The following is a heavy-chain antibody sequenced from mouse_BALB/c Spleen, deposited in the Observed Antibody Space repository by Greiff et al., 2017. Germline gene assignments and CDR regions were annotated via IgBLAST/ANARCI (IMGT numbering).Heavy chain of an antibody. D-gene: IGHD2-4*01. CDR1: GDSITSGY. V-gene: IGHV3-8*02. CDR2: ISYSGST. CDR3: ARSLMITYAMDY. Sequence: EVKVEESGPSLVKPSQTLSLTCSVTGDSITSGYWNWIRKFPGNKLEYMGYISYSGSTYYNPSLKSRISITRDTSKNQYYLQLISVTTEDTATYYCARSLMITYAMDYWGQGTSVTVSS. J-gene: IGHJ4*01.